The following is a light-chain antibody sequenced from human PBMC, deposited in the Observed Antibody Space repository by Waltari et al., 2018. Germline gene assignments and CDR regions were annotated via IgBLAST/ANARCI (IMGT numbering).Light chain of an antibody. V-gene: IGKV3-20*01. CDR1: QSVASTY. J-gene: IGKJ4*01. CDR3: QQYGNSPLT. CDR2: GAS. Sequence: EIVLTQSPGTLSLSPGERATPSCRANQSVASTYLAWYQQKPGQAPRLVIYGASSRATGIPDRFSGSGSGTDFTLTISRLEPEDFAVYYCQQYGNSPLTFGGGTKVEIK.